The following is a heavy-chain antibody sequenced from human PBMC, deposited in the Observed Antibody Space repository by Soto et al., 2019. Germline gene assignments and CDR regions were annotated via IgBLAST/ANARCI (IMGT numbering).Heavy chain of an antibody. J-gene: IGHJ3*02. Sequence: SVKVSCKASGGTISSYTISWVRQAPGQGLEWMGRIIPILGIANYAQKFQGRVTITADKSTSTAYMELSSLRSEDTAVYYCAVDQYYYDSSGTILSDAFDIWGQGTMVTVSS. V-gene: IGHV1-69*02. CDR1: GGTISSYT. CDR2: IIPILGIA. CDR3: AVDQYYYDSSGTILSDAFDI. D-gene: IGHD3-22*01.